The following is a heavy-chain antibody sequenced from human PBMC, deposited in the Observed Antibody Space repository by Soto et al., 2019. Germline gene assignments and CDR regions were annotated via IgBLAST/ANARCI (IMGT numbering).Heavy chain of an antibody. D-gene: IGHD3-10*01. Sequence: TVSGGSISSYYWSWIRQPPGKGLEWIGYIYYSGSTNYNPSLKSRVTISVDTSKNQFSLKLSSVTAADTAVYYCARGGYYGSGSYYNGAFDIWGQGTMVTVSS. CDR2: IYYSGST. CDR1: GGSISSYY. V-gene: IGHV4-59*01. CDR3: ARGGYYGSGSYYNGAFDI. J-gene: IGHJ3*02.